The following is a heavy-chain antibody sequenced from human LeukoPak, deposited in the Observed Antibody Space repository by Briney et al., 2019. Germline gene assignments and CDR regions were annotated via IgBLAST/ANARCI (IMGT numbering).Heavy chain of an antibody. Sequence: PGGSLRLSCTGSGFPFNMFAMNWVRQAPGQGLEWVSGLSRGGETTNYADSVKGRFTVSRDTSKNMVFPQMNDLRPEDTAVYYCAKEQRIRHCSEGVCMEGYYFDYWGQGSLVTVSS. CDR1: GFPFNMFA. D-gene: IGHD2-8*01. CDR2: LSRGGETT. J-gene: IGHJ4*02. CDR3: AKEQRIRHCSEGVCMEGYYFDY. V-gene: IGHV3-23*01.